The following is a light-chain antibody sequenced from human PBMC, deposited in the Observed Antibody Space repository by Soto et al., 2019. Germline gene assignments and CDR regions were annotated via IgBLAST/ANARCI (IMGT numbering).Light chain of an antibody. Sequence: DVVMTQSPLSLPVTLGQPASISCRSSQSLVYSDGNTYLNWFQQRPGQSPRRLIYKVSNRDSGAPHIFSGSGSGTDFTLRISRVEAEAVGIYCCMQGKLWYTFGQGTKLEIK. CDR1: QSLVYSDGNTY. CDR2: KVS. CDR3: MQGKLWYT. V-gene: IGKV2-30*01. J-gene: IGKJ2*01.